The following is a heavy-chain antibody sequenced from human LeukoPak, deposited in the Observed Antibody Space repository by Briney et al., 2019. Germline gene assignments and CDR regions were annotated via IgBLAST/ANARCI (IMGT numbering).Heavy chain of an antibody. V-gene: IGHV4-31*03. Sequence: SETLSLTCSVSGGSISSGGYYWSWIRQHPGKGLEWIGYISNSGGTYYNPSLKSRVTISVDTSKNQFSLKLISVTAADTAVYYCARAIVVKSSFDPWGQGTLVTVSS. J-gene: IGHJ5*02. CDR3: ARAIVVKSSFDP. CDR2: ISNSGGT. CDR1: GGSISSGGYY. D-gene: IGHD2-15*01.